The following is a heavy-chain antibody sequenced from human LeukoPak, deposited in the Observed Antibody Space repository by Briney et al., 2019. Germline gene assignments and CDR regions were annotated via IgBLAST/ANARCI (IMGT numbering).Heavy chain of an antibody. Sequence: ASVKVSCKASGGTFSGYAISWVRQAPGQGLEWMGGIIPIFGTANYAQKFQGRVTITADESTSTAYMELSSLRSEDTAVYYCAREVVVVPAAARPWGDAFDIWGQGTMVTVSS. D-gene: IGHD2-2*01. CDR2: IIPIFGTA. V-gene: IGHV1-69*13. CDR3: AREVVVVPAAARPWGDAFDI. J-gene: IGHJ3*02. CDR1: GGTFSGYA.